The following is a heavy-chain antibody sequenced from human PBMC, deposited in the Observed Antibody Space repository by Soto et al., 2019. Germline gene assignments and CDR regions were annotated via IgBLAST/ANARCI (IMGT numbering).Heavy chain of an antibody. V-gene: IGHV3-30*18. CDR1: GFSFGSYA. CDR2: ISYDGGIK. CDR3: AKELFEYRYGRHYNYYGLDV. D-gene: IGHD5-18*01. J-gene: IGHJ6*02. Sequence: GGSLRLSCAASGFSFGSYAMNWVRQAPGKGLEWVAMISYDGGIKYYAESVKGRFSISRDKSKNTLYLQVHSLRAEDTAVYYCAKELFEYRYGRHYNYYGLDVWGQGTTVTVSS.